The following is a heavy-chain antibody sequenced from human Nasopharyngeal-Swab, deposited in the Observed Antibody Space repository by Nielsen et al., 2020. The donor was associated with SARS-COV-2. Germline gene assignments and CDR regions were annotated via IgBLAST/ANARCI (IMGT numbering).Heavy chain of an antibody. V-gene: IGHV4-34*01. J-gene: IGHJ4*02. Sequence: SETLSLTCTVSGASITRREHCWSWIRQPPGKGLEWIGEMKPSGSTNYNPSLKGRVAISIDTSKNQFFLNLRSVTAADTAVYYCAGHPADFDYWGQGTLVTVSS. D-gene: IGHD6-25*01. CDR2: MKPSGST. CDR1: GASITRREHC. CDR3: AGHPADFDY.